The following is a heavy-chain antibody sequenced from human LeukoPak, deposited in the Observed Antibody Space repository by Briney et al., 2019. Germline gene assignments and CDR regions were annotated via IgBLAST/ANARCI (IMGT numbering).Heavy chain of an antibody. J-gene: IGHJ6*02. CDR1: GITFSSYA. CDR3: ARDQLSYYDILTGFYYYYGMDV. V-gene: IGHV3-48*03. D-gene: IGHD3-9*01. CDR2: ISSSGSTI. Sequence: GGSLRLSCAASGITFSSYAMSWVRQAPGKGLEWVSYISSSGSTIYYADSVKGRFTISRDNAKNSLYLQMNSLRAEDTAVYYCARDQLSYYDILTGFYYYYGMDVWGQGTTVTVSS.